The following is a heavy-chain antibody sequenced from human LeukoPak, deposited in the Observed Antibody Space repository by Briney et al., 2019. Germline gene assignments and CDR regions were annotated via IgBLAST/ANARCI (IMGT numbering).Heavy chain of an antibody. J-gene: IGHJ3*02. D-gene: IGHD2-2*02. V-gene: IGHV3-43*02. CDR2: ISGDGTIT. CDR1: GLNLDAYA. CDR3: ARCSRSSTDCYSAFDI. Sequence: PGGSLRLSCAASGLNLDAYAMHWVRQAPGKGLEWVSLISGDGTITYYADSVKGRFTISRDNAKNSLYLQMNSLRAEDTALYYCARCSRSSTDCYSAFDIWGQGTMVTVSS.